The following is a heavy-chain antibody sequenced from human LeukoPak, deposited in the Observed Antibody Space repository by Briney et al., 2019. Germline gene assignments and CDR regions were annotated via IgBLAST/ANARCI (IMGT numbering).Heavy chain of an antibody. J-gene: IGHJ4*02. D-gene: IGHD3-10*01. Sequence: GRSLRLSCAASGFTFSSYGMHWVRQAPGKGLEWVAVISYDGSNKYYADSVKGRFTISRDNSKNTLYLQMNSLRAEDTAVYYCAKDRSWYYGSGNVDYWGQGTLVTVSS. V-gene: IGHV3-30*18. CDR3: AKDRSWYYGSGNVDY. CDR1: GFTFSSYG. CDR2: ISYDGSNK.